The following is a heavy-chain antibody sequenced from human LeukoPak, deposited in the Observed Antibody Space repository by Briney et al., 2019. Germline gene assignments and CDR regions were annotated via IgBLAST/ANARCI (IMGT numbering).Heavy chain of an antibody. J-gene: IGHJ4*02. CDR1: GFTFSTYT. V-gene: IGHV3-21*01. Sequence: GGSLRLSCAASGFTFSTYTMNWVRQAPGKGLEWVSSISSSNNINYADSVKGRFTISRDNAMNSVHLQMNSLRVEDTAVYYCARGYQRPDYWGQGTLITVSS. D-gene: IGHD2-2*01. CDR2: ISSSNNI. CDR3: ARGYQRPDY.